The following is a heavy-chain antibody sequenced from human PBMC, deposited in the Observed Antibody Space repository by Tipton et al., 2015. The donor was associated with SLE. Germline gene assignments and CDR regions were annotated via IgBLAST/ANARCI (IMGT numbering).Heavy chain of an antibody. Sequence: TLSLTCTVSGGSISSSSYYWGWIRQPPGKGLEWIGSMYYSGSTYYNPSLKSRVTISVDTSKNQFSLKLSSVTAADMAVYYCARHFGDRAGTDYYYYGMDVWGQGTTVTVSS. CDR3: ARHFGDRAGTDYYYYGMDV. D-gene: IGHD6-13*01. V-gene: IGHV4-39*01. J-gene: IGHJ6*01. CDR2: MYYSGST. CDR1: GGSISSSSYY.